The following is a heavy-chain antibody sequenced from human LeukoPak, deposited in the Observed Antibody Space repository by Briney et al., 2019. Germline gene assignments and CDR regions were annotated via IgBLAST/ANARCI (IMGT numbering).Heavy chain of an antibody. CDR1: GGSISSGGYY. D-gene: IGHD1-14*01. Sequence: SQALSLTCTVSGGSISSGGYYWSWIRQHPGKGLEWIGYIYYSGSTYYNPSLKSRVTISVDTSKNQFSLKLSSVTAADTAVYYCARALWNSETTFDYWGQGTLVTVSS. CDR3: ARALWNSETTFDY. CDR2: IYYSGST. V-gene: IGHV4-31*03. J-gene: IGHJ4*02.